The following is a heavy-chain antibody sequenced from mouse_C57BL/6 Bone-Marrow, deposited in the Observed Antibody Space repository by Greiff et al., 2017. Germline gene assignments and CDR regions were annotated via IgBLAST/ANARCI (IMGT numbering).Heavy chain of an antibody. V-gene: IGHV1-15*01. CDR3: TRRGLLRDY. CDR2: IDPETGGT. D-gene: IGHD1-1*01. CDR1: GYTFTDYE. J-gene: IGHJ2*01. Sequence: VKLQQSGAELVRPGASVTLSCKASGYTFTDYEMHWVKQTPVHGLEWIGAIDPETGGTAYNQKFKGKAILTADKSSSTAYMELRSLTSEDSAVYYCTRRGLLRDYWGQGTTLTVSS.